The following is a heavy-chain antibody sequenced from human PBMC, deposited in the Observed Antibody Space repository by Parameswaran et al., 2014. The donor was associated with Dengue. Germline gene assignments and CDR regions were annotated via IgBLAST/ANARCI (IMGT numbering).Heavy chain of an antibody. CDR2: IYPGDSDT. V-gene: IGHV5-51*01. J-gene: IGHJ2*01. D-gene: IGHD6-19*01. Sequence: VRQAPGKGLEWMGIIYPGDSDTRYSPSFQGQVTISADKSISTAYLQWSSLKASDTAMYYCARRKSSGWYSDWYFDLWGRGTLVTVSS. CDR3: ARRKSSGWYSDWYFDL.